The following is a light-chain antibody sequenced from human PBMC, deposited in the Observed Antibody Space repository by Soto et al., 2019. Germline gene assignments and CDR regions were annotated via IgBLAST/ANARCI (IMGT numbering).Light chain of an antibody. CDR2: GNS. CDR1: SSNIGAGYD. J-gene: IGLJ3*02. Sequence: QSVLTQPPSVSGAPGQRVTISCTGSSSNIGAGYDVHWYQQLPGTAPKLLIYGNSNRPSGVPDRFSGSKSGTSASLAITGVQAEDEADYYCQPYYSSLSGPGVFGGGTKLTVL. CDR3: QPYYSSLSGPGV. V-gene: IGLV1-40*01.